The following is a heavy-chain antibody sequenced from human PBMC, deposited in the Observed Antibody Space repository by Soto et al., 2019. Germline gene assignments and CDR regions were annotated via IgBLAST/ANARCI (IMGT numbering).Heavy chain of an antibody. CDR1: GFTFSSYG. D-gene: IGHD6-6*01. J-gene: IGHJ6*02. Sequence: GGSLRLSCAASGFTFSSYGMHWVRQAPGKGLEWVAVIWYDGSNKYYADSVKGRFTISRDNSKNTLYLQMNSLRAEDTAVYYCARVGWEYSSSCMDGWGQGTKVTVSS. CDR3: ARVGWEYSSSCMDG. CDR2: IWYDGSNK. V-gene: IGHV3-33*01.